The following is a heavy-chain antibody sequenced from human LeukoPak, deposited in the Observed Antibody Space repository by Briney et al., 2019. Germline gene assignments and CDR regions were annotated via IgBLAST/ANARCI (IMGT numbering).Heavy chain of an antibody. CDR2: IWYDGSNK. CDR3: AREVAIFGVVIDY. CDR1: GFTFSSYG. Sequence: SGGSLRLSCAASGFTFSSYGMHWVRQAPGKGLEWVAVIWYDGSNKYYADSVKGRFTISRDNSKNTLYLQMNSLRAEDTAVYYCAREVAIFGVVIDYWGQGTLVTVSS. V-gene: IGHV3-33*01. J-gene: IGHJ4*02. D-gene: IGHD3-3*01.